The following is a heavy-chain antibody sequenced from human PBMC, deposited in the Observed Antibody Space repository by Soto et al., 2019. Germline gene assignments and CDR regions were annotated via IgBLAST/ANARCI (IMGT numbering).Heavy chain of an antibody. J-gene: IGHJ5*02. CDR3: ERRPGGSHPNWFDP. CDR2: INPNSGGT. Sequence: QVQLVQSGAEVKKPGASVKVSCKASGYTFTGYYMHWVRQAPGQGLEWMGWINPNSGGTNYAQKFQGWVTMTRDTSISTAYMELSRLRSDDTAVYYCERRPGGSHPNWFDPWGQGTLVTVSS. V-gene: IGHV1-2*04. D-gene: IGHD1-26*01. CDR1: GYTFTGYY.